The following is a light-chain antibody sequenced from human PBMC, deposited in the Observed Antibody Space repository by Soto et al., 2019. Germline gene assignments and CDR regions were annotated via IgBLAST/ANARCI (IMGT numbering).Light chain of an antibody. J-gene: IGKJ4*01. CDR1: QSVTSD. CDR3: QQYNDWPLT. V-gene: IGKV3D-15*01. Sequence: EVVLTQSADILSLSPGDRATLSCRASQSVTSDFLVWYQQKPGQTPRLLMYGASTRPTGIPARFSGSGSGTGFTLTIISLQSEDSAVYYCQQYNDWPLTFGGRAKADIK. CDR2: GAS.